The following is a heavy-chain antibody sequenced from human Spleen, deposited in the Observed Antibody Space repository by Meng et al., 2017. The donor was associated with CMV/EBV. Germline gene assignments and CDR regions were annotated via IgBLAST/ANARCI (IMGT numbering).Heavy chain of an antibody. Sequence: GESPKISCAASGFTFSSYSMNWVRQAPGKGLEWVSSISSSSSYIYYAASVKGRFTISRDNAKNSLYLQMNSPRAEDTAVYYCARDRHSSSYYFDYWGQGTLVTVSS. CDR3: ARDRHSSSYYFDY. CDR1: GFTFSSYS. J-gene: IGHJ4*02. D-gene: IGHD6-6*01. CDR2: ISSSSSYI. V-gene: IGHV3-21*01.